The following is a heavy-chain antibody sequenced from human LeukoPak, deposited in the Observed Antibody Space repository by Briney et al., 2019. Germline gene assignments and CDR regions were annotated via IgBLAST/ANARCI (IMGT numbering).Heavy chain of an antibody. CDR2: ISYDGSNT. Sequence: GGSLRLSCGASGFSFSSYVMHWVRQAPGKGLEWVAVISYDGSNTYHADSVKGRFTISRDNSGNTLYLQMNSLRAEDTAIYYCVRGDRYFFDFWGQGTLVTVSS. CDR3: VRGDRYFFDF. J-gene: IGHJ4*02. V-gene: IGHV3-30*03. CDR1: GFSFSSYV.